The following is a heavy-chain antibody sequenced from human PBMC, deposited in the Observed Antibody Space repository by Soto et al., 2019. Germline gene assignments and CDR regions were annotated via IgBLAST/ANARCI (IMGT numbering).Heavy chain of an antibody. Sequence: SETLSLTCTVSGGSTSSSSYYWGWIRQPPGKGLEWIGSIYYSGSTYYNPSLKSRVTISVDASKNQFSLKLSSVTAADAAVYYCARHCRRYSSSSAFDYWGQGTLVTVSS. CDR2: IYYSGST. CDR3: ARHCRRYSSSSAFDY. CDR1: GGSTSSSSYY. D-gene: IGHD6-6*01. J-gene: IGHJ4*02. V-gene: IGHV4-39*01.